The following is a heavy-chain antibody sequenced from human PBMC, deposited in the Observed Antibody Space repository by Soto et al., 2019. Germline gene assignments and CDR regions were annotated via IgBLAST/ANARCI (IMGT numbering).Heavy chain of an antibody. CDR2: TWYDGSNK. Sequence: PGGSLRLSCAASGFTFSSYGMHWVRQAPGKGLEWVAVTWYDGSNKYYADSVKGRFTISRDNSKNTLYLQMNSLRAEDTAVYYCARDAGIAATGYYYYGMDVWGQGTTVTVSS. J-gene: IGHJ6*02. V-gene: IGHV3-33*01. CDR3: ARDAGIAATGYYYYGMDV. D-gene: IGHD6-13*01. CDR1: GFTFSSYG.